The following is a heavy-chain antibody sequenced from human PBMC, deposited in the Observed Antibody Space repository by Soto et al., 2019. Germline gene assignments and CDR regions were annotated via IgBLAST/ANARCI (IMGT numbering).Heavy chain of an antibody. CDR1: GYTFTGYY. J-gene: IGHJ4*02. Sequence: QVQLVQSGAEVKKSGASVKVSCKASGYTFTGYYIHWVRQAPGQGLEWMGEISPNSGGTKYAQKFQGRVTMTRDTSIYTVYMELSNLSPDDTAVYYCGRGLSGELVVFYWGQGTLVTVYS. CDR2: ISPNSGGT. D-gene: IGHD7-27*01. CDR3: GRGLSGELVVFY. V-gene: IGHV1-2*02.